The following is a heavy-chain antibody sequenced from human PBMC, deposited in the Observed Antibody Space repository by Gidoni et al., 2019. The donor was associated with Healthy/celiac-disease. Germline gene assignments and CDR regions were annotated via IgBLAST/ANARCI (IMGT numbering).Heavy chain of an antibody. V-gene: IGHV4-39*01. D-gene: IGHD3-3*01. CDR3: ARQILEWLSPFDP. Sequence: QLQLQESGPGLVKPSETLSLTCTVSGGSISSSSYYWGWIRQPPGKGLEWIGSIYYSGSTYYNPSLKSRVTISVDTSKNQFSLKLSSVTAADTAVYYCARQILEWLSPFDPWGQGTLVTVSS. CDR2: IYYSGST. J-gene: IGHJ5*02. CDR1: GGSISSSSYY.